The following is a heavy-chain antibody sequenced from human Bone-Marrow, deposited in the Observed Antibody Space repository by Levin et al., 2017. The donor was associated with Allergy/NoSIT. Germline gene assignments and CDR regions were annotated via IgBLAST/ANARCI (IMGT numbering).Heavy chain of an antibody. Sequence: GGSLRLSCTASGFTFSIFTMHWVRQAPGMGLEWVTLMSYDGINKDYSDSVKGRFTISRDNSKDTLYLHLNSLRPEDTAVYYCVRENYGDYSLWGQGTLVSVSS. CDR3: VRENYGDYSL. J-gene: IGHJ4*02. V-gene: IGHV3-30*04. CDR2: MSYDGINK. D-gene: IGHD4-17*01. CDR1: GFTFSIFT.